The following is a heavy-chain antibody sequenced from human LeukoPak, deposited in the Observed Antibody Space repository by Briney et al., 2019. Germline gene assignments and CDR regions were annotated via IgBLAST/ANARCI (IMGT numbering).Heavy chain of an antibody. J-gene: IGHJ3*02. CDR3: ARESPEDAFDI. CDR1: GYTFTGYY. Sequence: ASVKVSCKTSGYTFTGYYIHWVRQAPGQGLEWMGRINPNSGGTNYAQKFQDRVTMTRDTSMNTAYMELSRLRSDDTAVYYCARESPEDAFDIWGQGTTVTVSS. V-gene: IGHV1-2*06. CDR2: INPNSGGT.